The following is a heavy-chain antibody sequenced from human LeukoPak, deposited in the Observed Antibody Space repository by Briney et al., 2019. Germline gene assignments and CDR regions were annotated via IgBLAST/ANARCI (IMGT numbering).Heavy chain of an antibody. J-gene: IGHJ6*03. V-gene: IGHV3-11*04. D-gene: IGHD2-21*01. Sequence: KPGGSLRLSCAVSGFKFSDYYMNWIRPPLGKGLEWVAHIAGSGTTIRYADSVKGRFTISRDDANISLYLQMNSLRAEDTALYYCARSPFVVPPDTPWRHYYQFYMDVWGKGTTVTVSS. CDR2: IAGSGTTI. CDR1: GFKFSDYY. CDR3: ARSPFVVPPDTPWRHYYQFYMDV.